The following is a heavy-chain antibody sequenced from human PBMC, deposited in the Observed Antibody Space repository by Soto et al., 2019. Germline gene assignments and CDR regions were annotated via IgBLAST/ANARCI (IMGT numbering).Heavy chain of an antibody. J-gene: IGHJ3*01. Sequence: PGESLRLSCEASGFMFNYYGMHWVRQAPGKGLDWVAVISYDGDNKYYAQSVKGRFTISRDNSKNTLFLHMDSLRREDTAVYHCVXGDLDTAVVNSPDAFDFWGQGTMVTVSS. CDR1: GFMFNYYG. CDR3: VXGDLDTAVVNSPDAFDF. D-gene: IGHD5-18*01. CDR2: ISYDGDNK. V-gene: IGHV3-30*18.